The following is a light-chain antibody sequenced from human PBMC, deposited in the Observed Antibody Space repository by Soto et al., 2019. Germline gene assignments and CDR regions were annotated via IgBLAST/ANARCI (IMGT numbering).Light chain of an antibody. J-gene: IGKJ4*01. CDR1: RDITDY. CDR3: QQFDNVPLT. Sequence: DTQMTQSPSSLSSSVGDRVAITCHASRDITDYLNWYQKKPGKAPKLLIYDAYKWETGVTSRFRGSGSGTDFTLTITSLQPEDIATYYCQQFDNVPLTFGGGTMVDI. CDR2: DAY. V-gene: IGKV1-33*01.